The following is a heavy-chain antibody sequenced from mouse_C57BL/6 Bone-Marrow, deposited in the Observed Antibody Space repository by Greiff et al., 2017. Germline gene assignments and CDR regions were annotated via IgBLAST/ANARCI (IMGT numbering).Heavy chain of an antibody. J-gene: IGHJ3*01. CDR3: ARRWLLPWFAY. CDR1: GYTFTDYY. Sequence: EVKLMESGPVLVKPGASVKMSCKASGYTFTDYYMNWVKQSHGKSLEWIGVINPYNGGTSYNQKFKGKATLTVDKSSSTAYMELNSLTSEDSAVYYCARRWLLPWFAYWGQGTLVTVSA. V-gene: IGHV1-19*01. CDR2: INPYNGGT. D-gene: IGHD2-3*01.